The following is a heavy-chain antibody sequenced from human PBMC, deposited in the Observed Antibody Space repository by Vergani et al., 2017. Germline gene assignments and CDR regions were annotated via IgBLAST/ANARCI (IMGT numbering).Heavy chain of an antibody. V-gene: IGHV3-30*18. Sequence: QVQLVESGGGVVQPGRSLRLSCAASGFTFSSYGMHWVRQAPGKGLEWVAVISYDGSNKYYADSVKGRFTISRDNSKNTLYLQTNSLRAEDTAVYYCAKDREMVVAATWGDYWGQGTLVTVSS. CDR2: ISYDGSNK. CDR1: GFTFSSYG. D-gene: IGHD2-15*01. CDR3: AKDREMVVAATWGDY. J-gene: IGHJ4*02.